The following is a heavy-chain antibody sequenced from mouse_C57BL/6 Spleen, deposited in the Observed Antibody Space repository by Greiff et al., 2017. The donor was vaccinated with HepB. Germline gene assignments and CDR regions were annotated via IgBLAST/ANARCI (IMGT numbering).Heavy chain of an antibody. Sequence: VQLQQSGPGLVQPSQSLSITCTVSGFSLTSYGVHWVRQSPGKGLEWLGVIWSGGSTNYNAAFISRLSISKDNSTSQVFFKMNSLQADDTAIYYCARNHYYGSSYSYYFDYWGQGTTLTVSS. CDR3: ARNHYYGSSYSYYFDY. CDR2: IWSGGST. D-gene: IGHD1-1*01. CDR1: GFSLTSYG. J-gene: IGHJ2*01. V-gene: IGHV2-2*01.